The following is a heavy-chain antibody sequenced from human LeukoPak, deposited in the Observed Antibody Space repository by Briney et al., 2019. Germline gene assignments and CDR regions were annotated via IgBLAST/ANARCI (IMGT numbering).Heavy chain of an antibody. CDR1: GFTVSSNY. V-gene: IGHV3-66*01. D-gene: IGHD1-26*01. Sequence: GGSLRLSCAASGFTVSSNYMSCVRQAPGKGLEWVSVIYSGGSTYYADSVKGRFTISRDNSKNTLYLQMNSLRAEDTAVYYCAREVGATMFAAGGFDYWGQGTLVTVSP. CDR3: AREVGATMFAAGGFDY. CDR2: IYSGGST. J-gene: IGHJ4*02.